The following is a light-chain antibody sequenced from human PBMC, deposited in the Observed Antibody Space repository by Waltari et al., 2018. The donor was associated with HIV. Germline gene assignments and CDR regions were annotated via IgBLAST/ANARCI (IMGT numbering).Light chain of an antibody. J-gene: IGLJ3*02. Sequence: QSALTQPASVSGSPGQSITISCTGTSSDIGGYNYVSWYQQHPGKDPKLMIYEVSNRPSGVSNRFSGSKYGNTASLTISGLQAEDEADYYCSSYTSSRTWVFGGGTKLTVL. CDR3: SSYTSSRTWV. V-gene: IGLV2-14*01. CDR1: SSDIGGYNY. CDR2: EVS.